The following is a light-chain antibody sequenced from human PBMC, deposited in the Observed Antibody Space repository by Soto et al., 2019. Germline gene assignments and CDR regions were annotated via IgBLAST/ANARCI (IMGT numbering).Light chain of an antibody. CDR1: QSVSSSY. CDR3: QPYSNSSS. V-gene: IGKV3-20*01. CDR2: GAS. Sequence: ELVFTQSPATPSVSPGQRATLSGKASQSVSSSYFAWYQQKPGEAPRILIYGASSRAAGIPDRFSGSGSGTDFPLPISSMEPDDFAVDYCQPYSNSSSFGGGTKVDIK. J-gene: IGKJ4*01.